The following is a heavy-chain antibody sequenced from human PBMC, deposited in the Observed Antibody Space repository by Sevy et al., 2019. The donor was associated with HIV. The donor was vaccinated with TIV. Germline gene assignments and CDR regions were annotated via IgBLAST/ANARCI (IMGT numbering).Heavy chain of an antibody. V-gene: IGHV4-38-2*01. D-gene: IGHD2-21*02. CDR3: ARIIVVPAAIHYYYYMDV. CDR1: NYSISSGCY. J-gene: IGHJ6*03. Sequence: SKTLSLTCGVSNYSISSGCYWAWIRQPPGKGLEWIGTIDRSGSAYYNPSLKSPVTISIDTSKDQFSLRLSSVTAADTAVYFCARIIVVPAAIHYYYYMDVWGKGTTVTVSS. CDR2: IDRSGSA.